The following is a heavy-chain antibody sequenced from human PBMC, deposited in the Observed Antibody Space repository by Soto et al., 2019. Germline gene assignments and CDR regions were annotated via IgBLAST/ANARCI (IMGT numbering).Heavy chain of an antibody. CDR2: ISYDGSNK. CDR3: AKDSGVRFLEWLPYYYYGMDV. D-gene: IGHD3-3*01. V-gene: IGHV3-30*18. CDR1: GFTFSSYG. J-gene: IGHJ6*02. Sequence: SGGSLRLSCAASGFTFSSYGMHWVRQAPGKGLEWVAVISYDGSNKYYADSVKGRFTISRDNSKNTLYLQMNSLGAEDTAVYYCAKDSGVRFLEWLPYYYYGMDVRGQGTTVTVSS.